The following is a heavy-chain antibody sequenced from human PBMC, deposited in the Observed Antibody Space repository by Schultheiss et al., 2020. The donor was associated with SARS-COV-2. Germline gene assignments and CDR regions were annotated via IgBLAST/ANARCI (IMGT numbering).Heavy chain of an antibody. CDR2: IYYSGST. D-gene: IGHD6-19*01. J-gene: IGHJ2*01. Sequence: SETLSLTCTVSGGSISSYYWSWIRQPPGKGLEWIGYIYYSGSTNYNPSLKSRVTILVDTSKNQFSLKLSSVTAADTAVYYCARARIAVAGNWNWYFDLWGRGTLVTVSS. CDR3: ARARIAVAGNWNWYFDL. CDR1: GGSISSYY. V-gene: IGHV4-59*01.